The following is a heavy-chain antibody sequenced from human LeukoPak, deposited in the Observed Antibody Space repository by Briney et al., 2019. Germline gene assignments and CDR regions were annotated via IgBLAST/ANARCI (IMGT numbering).Heavy chain of an antibody. Sequence: ASVKASCKASGYTFTSYDINWVRQAPGQGREWMGWMNPNSGNTGYAQKFQGRVTMTRNTSISTAYMELSSLRSEDTAVYYCARGRRLRLGELFFYWGQGTLVTVSS. CDR1: GYTFTSYD. D-gene: IGHD3-16*01. CDR2: MNPNSGNT. J-gene: IGHJ4*02. CDR3: ARGRRLRLGELFFY. V-gene: IGHV1-8*01.